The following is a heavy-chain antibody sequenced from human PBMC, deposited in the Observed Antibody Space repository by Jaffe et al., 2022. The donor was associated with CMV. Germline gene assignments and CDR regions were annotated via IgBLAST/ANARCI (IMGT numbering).Heavy chain of an antibody. Sequence: QVQLVQSGAEVKKPGSSVKVSCKASGGTFSSYAISWVRQAPGQGLEWMGGIIPIFGTANYAQKFQGRVTITADESTSTAYMELSSLRSEDTAVYYCASPSPHYDSSGYYWGFDYWGQGTLVTVSS. CDR3: ASPSPHYDSSGYYWGFDY. J-gene: IGHJ4*02. D-gene: IGHD3-22*01. CDR1: GGTFSSYA. V-gene: IGHV1-69*01. CDR2: IIPIFGTA.